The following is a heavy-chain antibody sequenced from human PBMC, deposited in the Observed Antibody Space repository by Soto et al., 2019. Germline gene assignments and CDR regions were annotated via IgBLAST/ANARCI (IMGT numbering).Heavy chain of an antibody. CDR3: ASQLLTIGSFDF. Sequence: QVQLVESGGGVVQPGRFLRVSCAASGFTFSSYAMHWVRQAPGKGLEWVAVIWYDGSNKYYADSVKGRFTISRDNSKNTLYLQMNSLRAEDTAVYYCASQLLTIGSFDFWGQGTLVTVSS. CDR1: GFTFSSYA. J-gene: IGHJ4*02. D-gene: IGHD2-2*01. V-gene: IGHV3-30-3*01. CDR2: IWYDGSNK.